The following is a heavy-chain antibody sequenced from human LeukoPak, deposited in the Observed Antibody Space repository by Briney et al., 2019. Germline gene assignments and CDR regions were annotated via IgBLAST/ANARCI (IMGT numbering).Heavy chain of an antibody. D-gene: IGHD6-19*01. CDR3: ARDSIAVAGRDY. V-gene: IGHV3-53*01. CDR2: IYSGGNT. Sequence: PGGSLRLSCAASGFTFSSYSMNWVRQTPGKGLEWVSVIYSGGNTYYADSVKGRFTISRDNSKNTLYLQMNSLRAEDTAVYYCARDSIAVAGRDYWGQGTLVTVSS. CDR1: GFTFSSYS. J-gene: IGHJ4*02.